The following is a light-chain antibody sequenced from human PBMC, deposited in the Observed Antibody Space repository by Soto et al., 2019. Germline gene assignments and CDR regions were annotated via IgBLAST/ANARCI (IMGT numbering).Light chain of an antibody. J-gene: IGKJ4*01. CDR3: QQFRNWPLT. Sequence: EIVMTQSPATLSVSPGEGATLPCTASQNVYNNLAWYQQRPGQPPRLLIYDASTRATGISASCSGSGYGTEFTLTISSLQSEDVAVYFCQQFRNWPLTFGGGTKVDIK. V-gene: IGKV3-15*01. CDR1: QNVYNN. CDR2: DAS.